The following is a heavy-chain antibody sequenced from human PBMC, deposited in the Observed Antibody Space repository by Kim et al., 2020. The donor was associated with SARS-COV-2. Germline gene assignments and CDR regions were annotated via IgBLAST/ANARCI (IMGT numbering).Heavy chain of an antibody. CDR3: ARGAWSSSSLLY. J-gene: IGHJ4*02. Sequence: NYNPCLKSRVTISVDTSKSQFSLKLSSVTAADTAVYYCARGAWSSSSLLYWGQGTLVTVSS. V-gene: IGHV4-34*01. D-gene: IGHD6-6*01.